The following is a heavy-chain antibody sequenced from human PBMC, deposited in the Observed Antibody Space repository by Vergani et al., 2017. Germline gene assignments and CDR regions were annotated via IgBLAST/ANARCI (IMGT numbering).Heavy chain of an antibody. CDR3: ARGRYYYDSSGFSWFET. CDR1: GYTFISYY. J-gene: IGHJ5*02. V-gene: IGHV1-46*01. CDR2: INPSGGST. D-gene: IGHD3-22*01. Sequence: QVQLVQSGAEVKKPGASVKVSCKASGYTFISYYMHWVRPAPGQGLEWMGIINPSGGSTSYAQKFQGRVTMTRDTSTSTVYMELSSLRSEDTAVYYCARGRYYYDSSGFSWFETWGQGTLVTVSS.